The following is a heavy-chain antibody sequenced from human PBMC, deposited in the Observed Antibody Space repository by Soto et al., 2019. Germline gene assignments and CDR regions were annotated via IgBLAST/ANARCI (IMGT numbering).Heavy chain of an antibody. D-gene: IGHD6-19*01. CDR1: GYTFTSYG. Sequence: ASVKVSCKASGYTFTSYGISWVRQAPGQGLEWMEWISAYNGNTNYAQKLQGRGTMTTDTSKSTAYMELRSLRSDDTDVYYWARGISRIAVAGTYGMDVWGQGTKVTVSS. J-gene: IGHJ6*02. CDR2: ISAYNGNT. CDR3: ARGISRIAVAGTYGMDV. V-gene: IGHV1-18*04.